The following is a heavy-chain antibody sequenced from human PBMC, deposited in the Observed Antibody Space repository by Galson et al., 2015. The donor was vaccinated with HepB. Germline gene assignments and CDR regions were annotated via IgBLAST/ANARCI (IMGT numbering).Heavy chain of an antibody. CDR2: IYWDDDQ. D-gene: IGHD4-17*01. CDR1: GFSLSTSEEG. CDR3: AHIRDSASVRFDS. J-gene: IGHJ4*02. V-gene: IGHV2-5*02. Sequence: PALVKPTQTLTLTCTFSGFSLSTSEEGVGVAWIRQPPGKALEWLALIYWDDDQRYSPSLKNRLTITKDSSKDQVVLIMTKMDPMDTATYYYAHIRDSASVRFDSWGRGAQVTVSS.